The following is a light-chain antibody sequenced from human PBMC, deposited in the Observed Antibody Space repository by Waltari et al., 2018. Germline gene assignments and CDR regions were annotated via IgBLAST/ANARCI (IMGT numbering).Light chain of an antibody. CDR2: QAS. Sequence: DIQMTQSPSTLSASVGDRVTITCRASQSIYIWLAWYQQKPGKAPNVLIYQASSLQNVVPSRFSGSGSVTEFTLTISSLQPDDFATYYCQQYNYYPYTFGQGTRLEIK. V-gene: IGKV1-5*03. CDR3: QQYNYYPYT. CDR1: QSIYIW. J-gene: IGKJ2*01.